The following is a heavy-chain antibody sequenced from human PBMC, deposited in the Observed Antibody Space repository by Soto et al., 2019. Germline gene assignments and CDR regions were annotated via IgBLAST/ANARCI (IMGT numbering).Heavy chain of an antibody. CDR3: ARIRITLVRGGGDHMDV. CDR1: GYTFTSYA. V-gene: IGHV1-3*01. CDR2: INAGNGNT. D-gene: IGHD3-10*01. J-gene: IGHJ6*03. Sequence: QVQLVQSGAEVKKPGASVKVSCKASGYTFTSYAMHWVRQAPGQRLEWMGWINAGNGNTKYSQKFQGRVTITRATAASTPYLELSSLRSKDTAVYYCARIRITLVRGGGDHMDVWGKGTTVTVSS.